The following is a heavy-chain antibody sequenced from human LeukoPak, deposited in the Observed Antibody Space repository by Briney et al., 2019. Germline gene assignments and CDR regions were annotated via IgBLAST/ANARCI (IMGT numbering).Heavy chain of an antibody. CDR1: GGTFSSYA. CDR2: IIPIFGTA. J-gene: IGHJ4*02. V-gene: IGHV1-69*05. CDR3: AVGAYYYDSSGLN. D-gene: IGHD3-22*01. Sequence: SVKVSCKASGGTFSSYAISWVRQAPGQGREWMGGIIPIFGTANYAQKFQGRVTITTDESTSTAYMELSSLRSEDTAVYYCAVGAYYYDSSGLNWGQGTLVTVSS.